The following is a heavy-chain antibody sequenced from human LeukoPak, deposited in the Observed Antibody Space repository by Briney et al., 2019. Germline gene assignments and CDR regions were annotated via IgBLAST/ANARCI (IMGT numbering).Heavy chain of an antibody. D-gene: IGHD3-10*01. Sequence: GGSLRLSCAASGFTFSSYAMHWVRQAPGKGLEWVAVISYDGSNKYYADSVKGRFTISRDNSKNTLYLQMSSLRAEDTAVYYCARDFGVRGVIIYGGNWFDPWGQGTLVTVSS. V-gene: IGHV3-30*04. J-gene: IGHJ5*02. CDR1: GFTFSSYA. CDR3: ARDFGVRGVIIYGGNWFDP. CDR2: ISYDGSNK.